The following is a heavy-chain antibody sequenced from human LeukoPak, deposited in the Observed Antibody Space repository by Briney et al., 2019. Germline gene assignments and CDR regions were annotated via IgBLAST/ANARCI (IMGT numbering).Heavy chain of an antibody. CDR3: ARGGVTTNWFDP. D-gene: IGHD4-11*01. CDR1: GFTFSSYS. V-gene: IGHV3-21*01. Sequence: GGSLRLSCAASGFTFSSYSMNWVRQAPGKGLEWVSSISSSISYIYYADSVKGRFTISRDNAKNSLYLQMNSLRAEDTAVYYCARGGVTTNWFDPWGQGTLVNVSS. J-gene: IGHJ5*02. CDR2: ISSSISYI.